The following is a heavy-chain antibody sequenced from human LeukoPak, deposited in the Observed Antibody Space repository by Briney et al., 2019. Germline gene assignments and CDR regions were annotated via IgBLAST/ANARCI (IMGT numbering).Heavy chain of an antibody. CDR2: IYSGGKT. D-gene: IGHD3-3*01. CDR3: ARWRGDYVDY. CDR1: GFIVSSNY. Sequence: GGSLRLSCAASGFIVSSNYTTWVRQAPGKGLEWVSVIYSGGKTYYADSVKGRFTISRDNAKNTVYLEMHSLRAEDTAVYYCARWRGDYVDYWGQGTLVTVSS. J-gene: IGHJ4*02. V-gene: IGHV3-53*01.